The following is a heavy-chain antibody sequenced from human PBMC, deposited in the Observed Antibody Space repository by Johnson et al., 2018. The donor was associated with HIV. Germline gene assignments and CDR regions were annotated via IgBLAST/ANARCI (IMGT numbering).Heavy chain of an antibody. D-gene: IGHD3-22*01. V-gene: IGHV3-20*04. J-gene: IGHJ3*02. CDR3: ARGRLISMIVSAGAFDI. Sequence: VQLVESGGGAVRPGGSLRLSCVVSGFTVEDYGMSWVRQAPGKGLEWVSAIPWSGCRTTYAHSLTGRFLISRDNPKNSLYLQMNSLRDEDTAFYYCARGRLISMIVSAGAFDIWGQGTMVTVSS. CDR1: GFTVEDYG. CDR2: IPWSGCRT.